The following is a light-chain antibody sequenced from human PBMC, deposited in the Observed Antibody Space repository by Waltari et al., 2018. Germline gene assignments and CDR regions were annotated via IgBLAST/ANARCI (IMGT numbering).Light chain of an antibody. CDR3: VQGTHWVT. CDR2: DIT. V-gene: IGKV2-30*01. J-gene: IGKJ4*01. CDR1: QSLLYSDGNTF. Sequence: DVVLTQSPLFLAVTPGQSVSISFKSSQSLLYSDGNTFLTWFHQRPDQSPRRLIYDITSRASGVPARFSGSGSGTNFTLNIAGVEADDAGVYFCVQGTHWVTFGGGT.